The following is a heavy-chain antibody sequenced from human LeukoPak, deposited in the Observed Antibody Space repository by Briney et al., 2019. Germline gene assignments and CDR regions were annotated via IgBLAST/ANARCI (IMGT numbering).Heavy chain of an antibody. V-gene: IGHV4-34*01. Sequence: SETLSLTCAVYGGSFSGYYWSWIRQPPGKGLEWIGEINHSGSTTYNPSLKSRVTISVDTSKNQFSLKLSSVTAADTAVYYCARGHGIAVAGISDWFDPWGQGTLVTVSS. CDR2: INHSGST. CDR3: ARGHGIAVAGISDWFDP. CDR1: GGSFSGYY. D-gene: IGHD6-19*01. J-gene: IGHJ5*02.